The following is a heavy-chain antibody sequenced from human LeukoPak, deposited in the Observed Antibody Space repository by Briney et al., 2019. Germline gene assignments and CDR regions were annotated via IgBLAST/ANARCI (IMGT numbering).Heavy chain of an antibody. CDR2: INHSGST. CDR1: GGSFSGYY. J-gene: IGHJ4*02. D-gene: IGHD2-2*01. Sequence: SETLSLTCAVYGGSFSGYYWSWIRQPPGKGLEWIGEINHSGSTNYNPSLKSRVTISVDTSKNQFSLKLSSVTAADTAVYYCARALRGYCSSTSCFPFDYWGQGTLVTVSS. V-gene: IGHV4-34*01. CDR3: ARALRGYCSSTSCFPFDY.